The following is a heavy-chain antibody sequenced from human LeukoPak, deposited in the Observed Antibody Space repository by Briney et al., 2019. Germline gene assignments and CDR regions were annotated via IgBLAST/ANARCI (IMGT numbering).Heavy chain of an antibody. V-gene: IGHV5-51*01. D-gene: IGHD6-19*01. CDR3: AGEIALAGTGGAFDM. CDR2: IYPADSNT. CDR1: GYSFSNSW. Sequence: GESLKISCKGSGYSFSNSWIGWVRQMPGKGLEWMGIIYPADSNTRYRPSVQGQVTISADKSISTAYLQWSSLKASDTAIYYCAGEIALAGTGGAFDMWGQGTMVTVSS. J-gene: IGHJ3*02.